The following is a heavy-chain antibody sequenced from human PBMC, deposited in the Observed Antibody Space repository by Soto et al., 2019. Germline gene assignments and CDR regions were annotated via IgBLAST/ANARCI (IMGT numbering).Heavy chain of an antibody. D-gene: IGHD2-21*01. CDR2: ISPSSGVT. CDR1: GYTFTSYG. Sequence: QVQLVQSEGEVRQPGASVKVSCRASGYTFTSYGIIWVRQAPGQGLEWMGYISPSSGVTRYAQNLQGRVTLTTDTSTTTAYMELSSLSSADTAVYYCASEMWTRTGPQTFFDYWGLGALVNVSS. CDR3: ASEMWTRTGPQTFFDY. J-gene: IGHJ4*02. V-gene: IGHV1-18*01.